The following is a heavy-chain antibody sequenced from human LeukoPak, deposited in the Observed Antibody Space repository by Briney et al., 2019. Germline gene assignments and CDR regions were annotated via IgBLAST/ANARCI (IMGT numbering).Heavy chain of an antibody. Sequence: PGGSLRLSCAASGFTFSSYWMSWVRQAPGKGLEWVANIKQDGSEKYCVDSVKGRFTISRDNAKNSLYLQMNSLRAEDTAVYYCARKGLLGGSYTFDYWGQGTLVTVSS. J-gene: IGHJ4*02. CDR2: IKQDGSEK. V-gene: IGHV3-7*01. D-gene: IGHD1-26*01. CDR3: ARKGLLGGSYTFDY. CDR1: GFTFSSYW.